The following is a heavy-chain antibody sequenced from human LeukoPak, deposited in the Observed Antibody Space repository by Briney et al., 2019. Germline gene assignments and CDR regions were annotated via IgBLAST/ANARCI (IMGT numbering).Heavy chain of an antibody. CDR2: INSSGGST. CDR1: GYTFTSYY. CDR3: ARGRASMVRGVNFDY. D-gene: IGHD3-10*01. J-gene: IGHJ4*02. V-gene: IGHV1-46*01. Sequence: ASVKVSYKASGYTFTSYYMHWVRQAPGQGLEWMGIINSSGGSTSYAQKFQGRVTMTRDTSTSTVYMELSSLRSEDTAVYYCARGRASMVRGVNFDYWGQGTLVTVSS.